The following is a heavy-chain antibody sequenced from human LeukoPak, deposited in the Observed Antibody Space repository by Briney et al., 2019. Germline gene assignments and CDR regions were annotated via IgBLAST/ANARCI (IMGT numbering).Heavy chain of an antibody. J-gene: IGHJ4*02. D-gene: IGHD3-10*01. CDR2: IIPIFGTE. CDR1: GGTFSSYG. V-gene: IGHV1-69*06. CDR3: ARDLYGSGSYYTWDYFDY. Sequence: GASVKVSCKASGGTFSSYGISWVRQAPGQGLEWMGGIIPIFGTENYAQKFQGRVTITADKSTSTAYMELRSLRSDDTAVYYCARDLYGSGSYYTWDYFDYWGQGTLVTVSS.